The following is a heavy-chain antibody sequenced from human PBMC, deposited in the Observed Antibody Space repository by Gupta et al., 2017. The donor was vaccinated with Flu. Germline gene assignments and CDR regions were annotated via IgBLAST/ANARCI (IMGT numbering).Heavy chain of an antibody. CDR3: AHSILVDSGYYLHYYYGMDV. V-gene: IGHV2-5*01. D-gene: IGHD3-22*01. Sequence: QITLKESGPTLVKPTQTLTLTCTFSGFSLSTSGVGVGWIRPPPGKALEWLALIYWNDDKRYSPSLKSRLTITKDTSKNQVVLTMTNMDPVDTATYYCAHSILVDSGYYLHYYYGMDVWGQGTTVTVSS. J-gene: IGHJ6*02. CDR2: IYWNDDK. CDR1: GFSLSTSGVG.